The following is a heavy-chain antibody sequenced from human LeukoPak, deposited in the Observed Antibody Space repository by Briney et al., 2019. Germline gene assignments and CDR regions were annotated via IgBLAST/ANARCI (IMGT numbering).Heavy chain of an antibody. D-gene: IGHD6-19*01. Sequence: GGSLRLSCAASGFTFSDYYISWIRRAPGKGLEWVSDISPSGDIISYADSVKGRFIISRDYAKESLHLQMNSLRVEDSAVYYCARETVAGTFDYWGQGTQVTVSS. CDR1: GFTFSDYY. V-gene: IGHV3-11*01. J-gene: IGHJ4*02. CDR3: ARETVAGTFDY. CDR2: ISPSGDII.